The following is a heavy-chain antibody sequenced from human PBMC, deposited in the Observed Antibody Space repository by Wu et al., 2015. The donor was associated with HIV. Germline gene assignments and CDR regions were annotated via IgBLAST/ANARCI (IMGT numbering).Heavy chain of an antibody. CDR3: ARDHGRITMIVVAPEAFDI. V-gene: IGHV1-69*13. CDR1: GGTFSSYA. J-gene: IGHJ3*02. CDR2: IIPIFGTA. D-gene: IGHD3-22*01. Sequence: QVQLVQSGAEVKKPGSSVKVSCKASGGTFSSYAISWVRQAPGQGLEWMGRIIPIFGTANYAQKFQGRVTITADESTSTAYMELSSLRSEDTAVYYCARDHGRITMIVVAPEAFDIWGQGTMVTVSS.